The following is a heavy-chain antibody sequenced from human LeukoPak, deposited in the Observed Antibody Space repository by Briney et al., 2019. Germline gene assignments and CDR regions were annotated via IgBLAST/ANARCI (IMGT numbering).Heavy chain of an antibody. V-gene: IGHV1-3*01. D-gene: IGHD3-9*01. Sequence: ASVKVSCKASGYTFTRYAMHWVRQAPGQRLEWMGWINAGNGNTKYSQKFQGRVTITRDTSASTAYMELSSLRSEDTAVYYCARAPGLRYFDWLPDYFDYWGQRPLVTVSS. CDR1: GYTFTRYA. J-gene: IGHJ4*02. CDR3: ARAPGLRYFDWLPDYFDY. CDR2: INAGNGNT.